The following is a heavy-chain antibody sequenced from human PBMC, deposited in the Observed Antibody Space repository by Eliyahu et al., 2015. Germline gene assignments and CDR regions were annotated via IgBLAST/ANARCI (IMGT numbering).Heavy chain of an antibody. CDR1: ASTINDVW. CDR3: TTLKVFTPGDC. D-gene: IGHD3-16*01. J-gene: IGHJ4*02. Sequence: EAQLVESGGGLVEPGGSLTLSCAGSASTINDVWMSWVRQAPGKGXXWVXRIKPKTEGGTTDYAXPVKGRFTISRDDSTXTLYLQMNSLKTEDTAVYYXTTLKVFTPGDCWGQGTRVTVSS. CDR2: IKPKTEGGTT. V-gene: IGHV3-15*05.